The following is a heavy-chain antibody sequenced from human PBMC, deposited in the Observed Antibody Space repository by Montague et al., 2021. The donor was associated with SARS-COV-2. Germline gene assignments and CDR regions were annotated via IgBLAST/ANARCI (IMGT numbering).Heavy chain of an antibody. D-gene: IGHD4-23*01. V-gene: IGHV4-4*07. CDR2: VSSSGSI. CDR1: GDSITYFY. Sequence: SETLSLTCTVSGDSITYFYWSWIRQPAGKGLEWIGRVSSSGSINYNPSLRSRVSLSVDTSKSQFSLKLSSVTAADTAVYYCARDVVTHLGTFDYWGRGTLGTVSS. CDR3: ARDVVTHLGTFDY. J-gene: IGHJ4*02.